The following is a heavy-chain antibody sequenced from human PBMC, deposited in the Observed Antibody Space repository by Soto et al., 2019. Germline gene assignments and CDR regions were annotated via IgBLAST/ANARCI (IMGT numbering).Heavy chain of an antibody. CDR2: IYSGGST. CDR3: ARDYDCSGGSCYDAFDI. Sequence: EVQLVESGGGLVQPGGSLRLSCAASGFTVSSNYMSWVRQAPGKGLEWVSVIYSGGSTYDADSVKSRFTISRHNSKNTLYLQMNSLRAEDTAVYYCARDYDCSGGSCYDAFDIWGQGTMVTVSS. D-gene: IGHD2-15*01. CDR1: GFTVSSNY. V-gene: IGHV3-53*04. J-gene: IGHJ3*02.